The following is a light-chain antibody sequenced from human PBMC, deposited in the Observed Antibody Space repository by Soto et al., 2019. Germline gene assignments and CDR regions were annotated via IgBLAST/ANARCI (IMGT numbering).Light chain of an antibody. Sequence: PGERATLSCRASQSVSRHLAWYQQKPGQDKRLLIYGASTRATCIPGRCSGSGSGTEFTLTISSLQSEDLAVYYCQQYSNWPLTFGGGTKVDIK. J-gene: IGKJ4*01. CDR1: QSVSRH. CDR2: GAS. CDR3: QQYSNWPLT. V-gene: IGKV3-15*01.